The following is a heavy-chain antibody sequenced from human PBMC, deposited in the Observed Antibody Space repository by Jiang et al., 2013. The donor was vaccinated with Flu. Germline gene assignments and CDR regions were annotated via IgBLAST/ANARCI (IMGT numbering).Heavy chain of an antibody. V-gene: IGHV4-30-2*05. D-gene: IGHD3-16*01. Sequence: NPSLKSRVTISVDTSKNQFSLKLSSVTAADTAVYYCARARGPSRRSHKGYFDYWGQGTLVTVSS. CDR3: ARARGPSRRSHKGYFDY. J-gene: IGHJ4*02.